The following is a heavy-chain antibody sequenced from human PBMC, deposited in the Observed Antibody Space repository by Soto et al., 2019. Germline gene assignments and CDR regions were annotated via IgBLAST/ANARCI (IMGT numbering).Heavy chain of an antibody. CDR3: ARDALRYFDWLPNDGMDV. CDR1: GYTFTSYG. CDR2: ISAYNGNT. V-gene: IGHV1-18*01. J-gene: IGHJ6*02. D-gene: IGHD3-9*01. Sequence: QVQLVQSGAEVKKPGASVKVSCKASGYTFTSYGISWVRQAPGQGLEWMGWISAYNGNTNYAQKLQGRVTMTTDTSTSTAYMELRSLRSDDTAVYYCARDALRYFDWLPNDGMDVWGQGTTVTVSS.